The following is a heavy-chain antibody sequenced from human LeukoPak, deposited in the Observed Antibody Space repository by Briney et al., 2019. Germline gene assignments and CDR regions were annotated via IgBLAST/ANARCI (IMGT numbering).Heavy chain of an antibody. V-gene: IGHV3-74*01. J-gene: IGHJ4*02. D-gene: IGHD6-6*01. CDR1: GFTFSSYW. Sequence: GGSLRLSCAASGFTFSSYWMHWVRQAPGKGLVWVSRINSDGSSTSYADSVKGRFTISRDNSKNTLYLQMNSLRAEDTAVYYCAKVTAISSLDYFDYWGQGTLVTVSS. CDR2: INSDGSST. CDR3: AKVTAISSLDYFDY.